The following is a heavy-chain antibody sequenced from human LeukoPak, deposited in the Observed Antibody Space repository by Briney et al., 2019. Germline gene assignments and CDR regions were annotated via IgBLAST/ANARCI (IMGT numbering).Heavy chain of an antibody. CDR2: IYCSGST. D-gene: IGHD3-22*01. Sequence: SETLSLTCTVSGGSISSYYWSWIRQPPGKGLEWIGYIYCSGSTNYNPSLKSRVTISVDTSKNQFSLKLSSVTAADTAVYYCARVGYDSSGYPFDYWGQGTLVTVSS. V-gene: IGHV4-59*01. CDR1: GGSISSYY. CDR3: ARVGYDSSGYPFDY. J-gene: IGHJ4*02.